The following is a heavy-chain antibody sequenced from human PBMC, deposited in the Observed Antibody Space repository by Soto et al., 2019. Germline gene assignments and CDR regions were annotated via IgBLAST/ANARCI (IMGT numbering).Heavy chain of an antibody. CDR3: AKEVEAYYYDSSGSPVVDYYYAMDV. V-gene: IGHV3-23*01. CDR2: ISGSGGST. J-gene: IGHJ6*02. Sequence: GGSLRLSCAASGFTFSSYAMSWVRQAPGKWLEWVSSISGSGGSTYYADSVKGRFTISRDNSKNTLYLQMNSLRAEDTAVYYCAKEVEAYYYDSSGSPVVDYYYAMDVWGLGXTVTVYS. D-gene: IGHD3-22*01. CDR1: GFTFSSYA.